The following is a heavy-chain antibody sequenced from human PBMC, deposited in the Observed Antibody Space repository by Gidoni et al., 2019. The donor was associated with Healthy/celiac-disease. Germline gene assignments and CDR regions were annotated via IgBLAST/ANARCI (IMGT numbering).Heavy chain of an antibody. CDR2: INHSGST. D-gene: IGHD1-26*01. CDR3: ARGRRLGATGWFDP. CDR1: GGSFSGYY. V-gene: IGHV4-34*01. J-gene: IGHJ5*02. Sequence: QVQLQQWGAGLLKPSETLSLTCAVYGGSFSGYYWSWIRQPPGKGLEWIGEINHSGSTNYNPSLKSRVTISVDTSKNQFSLKLSSVTAADTAVYYCARGRRLGATGWFDPWGQGTLVTVSS.